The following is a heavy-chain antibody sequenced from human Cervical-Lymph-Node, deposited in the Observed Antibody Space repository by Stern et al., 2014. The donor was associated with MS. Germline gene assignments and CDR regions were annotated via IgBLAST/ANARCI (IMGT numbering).Heavy chain of an antibody. Sequence: VQLVESGGGVVQPGRSLRLSCAASGFVFRRYALPWVRQAPGQGLAWVALIAYDGRDKYYTDSVKGRFTVSRDNSNNTVDLEMNSLRLEDTAVYYCAKGGSGSYLDWGQGSLVTVSS. CDR2: IAYDGRDK. D-gene: IGHD1-26*01. CDR3: AKGGSGSYLD. CDR1: GFVFRRYA. J-gene: IGHJ4*02. V-gene: IGHV3-30*04.